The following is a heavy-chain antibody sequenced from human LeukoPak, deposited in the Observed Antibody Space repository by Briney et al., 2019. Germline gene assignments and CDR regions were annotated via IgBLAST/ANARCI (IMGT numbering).Heavy chain of an antibody. CDR1: GFTFSSYG. J-gene: IGHJ6*03. CDR2: IRYDGSNK. D-gene: IGHD2-2*01. CDR3: AKDQVPAAHTPPYYYYYYMDV. V-gene: IGHV3-30*02. Sequence: GRSLRLSCAASGFTFSSYGMHWVRQAPGKGLEWVAFIRYDGSNKYYADSVKGRFTISRDNSKNTLYLQMNSLRAEDTAVYYCAKDQVPAAHTPPYYYYYYMDVWGKGTTVTVSS.